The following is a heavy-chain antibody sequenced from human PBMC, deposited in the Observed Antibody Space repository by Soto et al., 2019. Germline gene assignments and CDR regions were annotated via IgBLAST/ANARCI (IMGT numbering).Heavy chain of an antibody. D-gene: IGHD3-16*01. J-gene: IGHJ4*02. V-gene: IGHV3-23*01. CDR3: AQPHGVITVITSFDN. CDR1: GFTFNKYA. Sequence: GGSLRLSCVASGFTFNKYALAWVRQAPGKGLEWVSAISGSGASTYDADSVKGRFTISRDNSNNTLYLQMNSLRAEDTAVYYCAQPHGVITVITSFDNWGQGTPVTVSS. CDR2: ISGSGAST.